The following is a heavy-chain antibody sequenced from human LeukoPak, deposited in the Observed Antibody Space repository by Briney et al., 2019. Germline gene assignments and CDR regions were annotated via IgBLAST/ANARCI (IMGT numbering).Heavy chain of an antibody. Sequence: PGGSLRLSCAASGFTFSSYGMHWVRQAPAKGLQWVTFIRYDGSNKYYTDSVKGRFTISRDNSKNTMYLQMNSLRAEDTAVYYCAKQYCSGGSCYSGDYFDSWGQGTLVTVSS. J-gene: IGHJ4*02. V-gene: IGHV3-30*02. CDR2: IRYDGSNK. CDR3: AKQYCSGGSCYSGDYFDS. CDR1: GFTFSSYG. D-gene: IGHD2-15*01.